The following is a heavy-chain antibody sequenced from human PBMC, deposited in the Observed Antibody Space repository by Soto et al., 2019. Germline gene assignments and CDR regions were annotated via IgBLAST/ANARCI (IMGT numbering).Heavy chain of an antibody. CDR1: GFTFSSYG. Sequence: QVQLVESGGGVVQPGRSLRLSCAASGFTFSSYGMHWVRQAPGKGLEWVAVISYDGDKKHYADSVKGRFTISRDNSKNTLFLQMNSLRAEDTAVYYCARDRLVVRGVNGDYYFDYWGQGTLVTVSS. CDR2: ISYDGDKK. D-gene: IGHD3-10*01. V-gene: IGHV3-30*03. J-gene: IGHJ4*02. CDR3: ARDRLVVRGVNGDYYFDY.